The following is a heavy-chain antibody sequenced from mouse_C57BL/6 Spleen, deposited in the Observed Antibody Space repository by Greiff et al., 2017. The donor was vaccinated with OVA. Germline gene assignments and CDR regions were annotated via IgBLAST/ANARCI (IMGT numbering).Heavy chain of an antibody. CDR1: GYTFTSYW. D-gene: IGHD1-1*01. J-gene: IGHJ2*01. CDR2: IDPNSGGT. V-gene: IGHV1-72*01. Sequence: QVQLQQPGAELVKPGASVKLSCKASGYTFTSYWMHWVKQRPGRGLEWIGRIDPNSGGTKYNEKFKSKATLTVDKPSSTAYMQLSSLTSEDSAGYYCAREGYYGSSYGGYFDYWGQGTTLTVSS. CDR3: AREGYYGSSYGGYFDY.